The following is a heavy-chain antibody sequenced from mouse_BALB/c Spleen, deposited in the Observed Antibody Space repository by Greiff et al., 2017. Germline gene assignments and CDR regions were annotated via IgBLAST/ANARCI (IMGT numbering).Heavy chain of an antibody. J-gene: IGHJ3*01. V-gene: IGHV5-17*02. CDR3: ARSDYDYDESCIAY. CDR1: GFTFSSFG. CDR2: ISSGSSNI. Sequence: EVQVVESGGGLVQPGGSRQLSCAASGFTFSSFGMDWVRQAPEKGLEWVAYISSGSSNIYYADTVKGRCTISRNNPKYTLILQLTSLRSEDTAMYYCARSDYDYDESCIAYWGQGTLVTVSA. D-gene: IGHD2-4*01.